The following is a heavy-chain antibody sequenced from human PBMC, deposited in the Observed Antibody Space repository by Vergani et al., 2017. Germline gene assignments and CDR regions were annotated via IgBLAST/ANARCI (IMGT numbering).Heavy chain of an antibody. CDR1: GYTFTYRY. J-gene: IGHJ6*02. CDR2: ITPFNGNN. D-gene: IGHD3-22*01. V-gene: IGHV1-45*02. Sequence: QMQLVQSGAEVKKTGSSVKVSCKASGYTFTYRYLHWVRQAPGQALEWMGWITPFNGNNNYAQKFQDRVTITRDRSMSTAYMELSSLRSEDTAMYYCASSGDSSGYPSTRYGMDVWGQGTTVTVSS. CDR3: ASSGDSSGYPSTRYGMDV.